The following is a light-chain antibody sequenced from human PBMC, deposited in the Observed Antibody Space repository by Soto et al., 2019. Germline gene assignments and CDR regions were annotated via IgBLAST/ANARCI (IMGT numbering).Light chain of an antibody. CDR3: TSYTSSSTPYV. CDR2: DVS. CDR1: SGDVGGYTY. V-gene: IGLV2-14*01. Sequence: QSLLTPPSSVSGSPGQSITVCCAGTSGDVGGYTYVSCYQQHPGKAPKLMIYDVSNRPSGVSNRFSGSKSGNTASLTISGLQAEDEADYYCTSYTSSSTPYVFGGGTKVPVL. J-gene: IGLJ1*01.